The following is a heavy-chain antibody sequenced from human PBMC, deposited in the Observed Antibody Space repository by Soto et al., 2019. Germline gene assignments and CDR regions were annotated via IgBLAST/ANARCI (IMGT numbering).Heavy chain of an antibody. V-gene: IGHV3-30-3*01. D-gene: IGHD3-22*01. CDR2: ISYDGSNT. CDR1: GFTFSNYA. Sequence: GGSLRLSCAASGFTFSNYAMHWVRQAPGKGLVWVAVISYDGSNTYYADSVKGRFTISRDNSKNALYLQMTSLRVEDTAVYYCARPPYYYDSSGYYTPHFDYWGQGTLVTVSS. CDR3: ARPPYYYDSSGYYTPHFDY. J-gene: IGHJ4*02.